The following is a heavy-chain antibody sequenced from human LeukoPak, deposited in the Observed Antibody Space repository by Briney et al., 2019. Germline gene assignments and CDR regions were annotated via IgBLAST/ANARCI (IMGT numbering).Heavy chain of an antibody. Sequence: ASVKVSCKASGYTFTDYYLHWVRQAPGQGLEWMGWIKPDSGSSHCAQKFQGRVTMTRDTSSNSAYMDLTSLKSDDTALYYCARARVPIAVAGLYYFDYWGQGALVTVSS. CDR2: IKPDSGSS. D-gene: IGHD6-19*01. CDR1: GYTFTDYY. V-gene: IGHV1-2*02. J-gene: IGHJ4*02. CDR3: ARARVPIAVAGLYYFDY.